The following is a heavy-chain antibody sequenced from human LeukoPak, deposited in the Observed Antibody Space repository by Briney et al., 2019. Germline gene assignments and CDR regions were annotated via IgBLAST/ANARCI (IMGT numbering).Heavy chain of an antibody. CDR2: IYPGDSDT. J-gene: IGHJ4*02. V-gene: IGHV5-51*01. CDR1: GYSFTNYW. CDR3: ARHSNSYGH. D-gene: IGHD5-18*01. Sequence: GESLRISCRGSGYSFTNYWIGWVRQVPGKGLEWMGIIYPGDSDTTYSPSFQGQVTISADKSLSTAYLQWSSLKASDTTMYYCARHSNSYGHWGQGTLVTVSS.